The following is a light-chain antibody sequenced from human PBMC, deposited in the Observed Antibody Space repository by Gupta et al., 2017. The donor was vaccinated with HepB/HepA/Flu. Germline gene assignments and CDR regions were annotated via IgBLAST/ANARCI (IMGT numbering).Light chain of an antibody. CDR3: QQYGSSPLT. J-gene: IGKJ4*01. V-gene: IGKV3-20*01. CDR1: QSVSSSY. Sequence: PGERATLSCRASQSVSSSYLAWYQQKPGQAPRLLIYGASSRATGIPDRFSGSGSGTDFTLTISRLEPEDFAVYYCQQYGSSPLTFGGGTKVEIK. CDR2: GAS.